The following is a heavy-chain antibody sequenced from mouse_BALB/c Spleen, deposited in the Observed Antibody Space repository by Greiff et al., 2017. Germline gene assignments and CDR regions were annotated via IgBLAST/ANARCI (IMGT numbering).Heavy chain of an antibody. V-gene: IGHV3-8*02. Sequence: EVKLQESGPSLVKPSQTLSLTCSVTGDSITSGYWNWIRKFPGNKLEYMGYISYSGSTYYNPSLKSRISITRDTSKNQYYLQLNSVTTEDTATYYCATFTTATFYAMDYWGQGTSVTVSS. D-gene: IGHD1-2*01. CDR2: ISYSGST. J-gene: IGHJ4*01. CDR3: ATFTTATFYAMDY. CDR1: GDSITSGY.